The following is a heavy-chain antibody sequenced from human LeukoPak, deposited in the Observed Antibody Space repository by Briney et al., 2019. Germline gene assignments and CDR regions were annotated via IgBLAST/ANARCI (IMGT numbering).Heavy chain of an antibody. CDR1: GYTFTGYY. Sequence: GASVKVSCKASGYTFTGYYMHWVRQAPGQGLEWMGRINPNSGGTNYAQKFQGRVTMTRDTSISTAYMELSRLRSDDTAVYYCARAEAADYYDSSGYGGAYFDYWGQGTLVTVSS. V-gene: IGHV1-2*06. CDR2: INPNSGGT. D-gene: IGHD3-22*01. J-gene: IGHJ4*02. CDR3: ARAEAADYYDSSGYGGAYFDY.